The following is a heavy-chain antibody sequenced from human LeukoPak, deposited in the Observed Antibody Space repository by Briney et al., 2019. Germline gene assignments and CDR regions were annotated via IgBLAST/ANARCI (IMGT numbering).Heavy chain of an antibody. CDR1: GFTFSNYW. Sequence: GGSLSLSCAASGFTFSNYWMSWVRQAPGKGLEWVANIKEDGSEKYYVDSVKGRFTISRDNARNTLYLQMNSLRAEDTAVYYCASGRQLGYWGQGTLVTVSS. D-gene: IGHD6-13*01. J-gene: IGHJ4*02. CDR2: IKEDGSEK. V-gene: IGHV3-7*01. CDR3: ASGRQLGY.